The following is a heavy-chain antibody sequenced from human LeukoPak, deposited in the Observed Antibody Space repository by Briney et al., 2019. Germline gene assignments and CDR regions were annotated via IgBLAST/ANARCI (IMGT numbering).Heavy chain of an antibody. J-gene: IGHJ4*02. Sequence: GGSLRLSCAASGFTFSSYAMHWVRQAPGKGLEWVAVISYDGSNKYYADSVKGRFTISRDNSKNTLYLQMNSLRAEDTAVYYCAKDRATIFGVVIPPPSLFDYWGQGTLVTVSS. CDR1: GFTFSSYA. D-gene: IGHD3-3*01. V-gene: IGHV3-30-3*01. CDR2: ISYDGSNK. CDR3: AKDRATIFGVVIPPPSLFDY.